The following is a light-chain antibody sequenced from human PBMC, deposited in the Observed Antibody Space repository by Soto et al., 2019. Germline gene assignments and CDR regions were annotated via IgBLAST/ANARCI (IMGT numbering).Light chain of an antibody. CDR3: AAWDDSLNVYV. Sequence: QSVLTQPPSASGTPGQRVTISCSGGRSDIGSNTVDWYQQLPGTASKLLIYSNNQRPSGVPDRFSGSKSGTSASLAISRLQSEDEADYYCAAWDDSLNVYVFGTGTKVTVL. CDR2: SNN. J-gene: IGLJ1*01. CDR1: RSDIGSNT. V-gene: IGLV1-44*01.